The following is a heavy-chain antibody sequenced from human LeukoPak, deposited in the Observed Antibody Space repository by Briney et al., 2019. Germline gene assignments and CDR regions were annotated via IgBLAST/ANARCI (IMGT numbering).Heavy chain of an antibody. CDR2: INPNSGGT. CDR1: GYTFTGYY. J-gene: IGHJ4*02. D-gene: IGHD3-3*01. V-gene: IGHV1-2*02. Sequence: ASVTVSCKASGYTFTGYYMHWVRQAPRQGREWMGWINPNSGGTNYAQTFQGRVTMTRDTSISTAYMELSRLRSDDTAVYYCARPTPPYSAFWDWGQGTLVTVSS. CDR3: ARPTPPYSAFWD.